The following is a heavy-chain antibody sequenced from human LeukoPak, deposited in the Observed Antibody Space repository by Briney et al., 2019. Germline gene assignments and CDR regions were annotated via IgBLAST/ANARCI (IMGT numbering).Heavy chain of an antibody. D-gene: IGHD1-14*01. Sequence: ASVKVSFKASGYTFTGYYMHWVRQAPGQGLEWMGWINPNSGGTNYAQKFQGRVTMTRDTSISTAYMELSRLRSDDTAVYYCARDFFDTANRPYYFDYWGQGTLVTVSS. V-gene: IGHV1-2*02. CDR2: INPNSGGT. J-gene: IGHJ4*02. CDR3: ARDFFDTANRPYYFDY. CDR1: GYTFTGYY.